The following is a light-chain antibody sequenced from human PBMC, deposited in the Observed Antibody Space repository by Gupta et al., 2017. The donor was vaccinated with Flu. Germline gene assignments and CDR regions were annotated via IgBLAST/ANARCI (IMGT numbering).Light chain of an antibody. J-gene: IGKJ1*01. CDR2: KAS. CDR1: QSISSW. V-gene: IGKV1-5*03. CDR3: QQYNSYSWT. Sequence: GGRITITCRASQSISSWLAWFLQKPGKAPKPLIYKASNLEDGVPSRFSGRGSGTEFTLTISSLQPDDFATYYCQQYNSYSWTFGQGTRVEI.